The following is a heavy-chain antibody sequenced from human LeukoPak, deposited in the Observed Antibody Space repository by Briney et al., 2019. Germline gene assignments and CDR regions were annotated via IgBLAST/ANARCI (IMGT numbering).Heavy chain of an antibody. V-gene: IGHV1-8*01. D-gene: IGHD5/OR15-5a*01. Sequence: ASVKVSCKASGYTFTSYDINWVRQATGQGLEWMGWMNPNSGNTGYAQKFQGRVTMTRNTSISTAYMELSGLRSEDTAVYYCARGLSMILTLPLGYWGQGTLVTVSS. CDR3: ARGLSMILTLPLGY. J-gene: IGHJ4*02. CDR2: MNPNSGNT. CDR1: GYTFTSYD.